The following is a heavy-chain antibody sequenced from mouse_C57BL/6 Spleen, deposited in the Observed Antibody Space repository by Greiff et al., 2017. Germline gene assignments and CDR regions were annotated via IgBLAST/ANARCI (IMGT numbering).Heavy chain of an antibody. CDR3: ARRKFITTVVGYFDV. CDR2: INPSNSET. V-gene: IGHV1-52*01. CDR1: GYTFTSYW. J-gene: IGHJ1*03. D-gene: IGHD1-1*01. Sequence: VQLQQPGAELVRPGSSVKLSCKASGYTFTSYWMHWVKQRPIQGLEWIGNINPSNSETHYNQKFKDKATLTVDKSSSTAYMQLSSLTSEDSAVYYCARRKFITTVVGYFDVWGTGTTVTVSS.